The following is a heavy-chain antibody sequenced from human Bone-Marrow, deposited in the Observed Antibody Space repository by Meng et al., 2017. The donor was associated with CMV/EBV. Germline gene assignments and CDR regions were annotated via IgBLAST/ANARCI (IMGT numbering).Heavy chain of an antibody. D-gene: IGHD3-9*01. CDR2: IYISGST. Sequence: VSGGSLSDYSWNWLRQPAGKGLEWIGRIYISGSTNYNPSLRSRLTLSVDTSKNQFSLKLSSVTAADTAVYYCARGVNILSGYYYFDNWGQGILVTVSS. V-gene: IGHV4-4*07. J-gene: IGHJ4*02. CDR1: GGSLSDYS. CDR3: ARGVNILSGYYYFDN.